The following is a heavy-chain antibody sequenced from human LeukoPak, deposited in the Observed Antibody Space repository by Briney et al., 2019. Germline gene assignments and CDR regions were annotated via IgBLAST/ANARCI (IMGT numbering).Heavy chain of an antibody. CDR2: IWYDGSNK. CDR1: GFTFSSYG. D-gene: IGHD6-13*01. J-gene: IGHJ4*02. Sequence: GGSLRLSCAASGFTFSSYGMHWVRQAPGKGLEWVAVIWYDGSNKYYADSVKGRFTISRDNPKNTLYLQMNGLRAEDTAVYYCAKDHGSSWYYFDYWGQGTLVTVSS. V-gene: IGHV3-33*06. CDR3: AKDHGSSWYYFDY.